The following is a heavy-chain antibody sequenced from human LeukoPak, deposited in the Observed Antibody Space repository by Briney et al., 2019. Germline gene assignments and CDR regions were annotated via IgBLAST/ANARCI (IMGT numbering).Heavy chain of an antibody. V-gene: IGHV4-38-2*02. D-gene: IGHD2-21*01. Sequence: SETLSLTCTVSGFSISSGHDWGWFRQPPGKGLEWIGSIHHSGSTYYSQSLKSRVTISVDTSKNQFSLKLSSVTAADTGVYYCARVPDFIARPCDSWGPGTLVTVSS. CDR1: GFSISSGHD. J-gene: IGHJ4*02. CDR2: IHHSGST. CDR3: ARVPDFIARPCDS.